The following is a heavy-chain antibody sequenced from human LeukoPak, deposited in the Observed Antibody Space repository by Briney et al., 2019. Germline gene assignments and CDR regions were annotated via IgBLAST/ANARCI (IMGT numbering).Heavy chain of an antibody. CDR2: IYDSATT. CDR1: GGSISGYY. D-gene: IGHD3-9*01. J-gene: IGHJ5*02. Sequence: PSETLSLTCSVSGGSISGYYWSWIRQPPGKGLEWLGHIYDSATTNYNPSLKGRVTISLDTSKNQFSLKLSSMTAADTAVYYCARGKRFFDSAWGQGTLVTVSS. CDR3: ARGKRFFDSA. V-gene: IGHV4-59*01.